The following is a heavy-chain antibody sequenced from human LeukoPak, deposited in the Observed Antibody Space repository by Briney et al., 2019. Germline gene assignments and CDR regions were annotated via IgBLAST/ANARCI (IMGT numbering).Heavy chain of an antibody. CDR3: ARDTRYSSGPDI. Sequence: PSETLSLTCTVSGGSISSYYWSWIRQPPGKGLEWIGYIYYSGSTNYNPSLKSRVTISVDTSKNQFSLKLSSVTAADTAVYYCARDTRYSSGPDIRGQGTMVTVSS. CDR2: IYYSGST. CDR1: GGSISSYY. J-gene: IGHJ3*02. V-gene: IGHV4-59*01. D-gene: IGHD6-19*01.